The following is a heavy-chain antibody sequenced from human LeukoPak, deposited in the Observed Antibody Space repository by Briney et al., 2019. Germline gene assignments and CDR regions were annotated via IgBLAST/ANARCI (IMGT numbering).Heavy chain of an antibody. D-gene: IGHD2-2*01. CDR1: GGSFSGYY. V-gene: IGHV4-34*01. Sequence: SETLSLTCAVYGGSFSGYYWSWIRQPPGKGLEWIGEINHSGSTNYNPSLKSRVTISVDTSKNQFSLKLSSVTAADTAVYYCARGAPPYCSSTSRYFRYYYYYMDVWGKGTTVTVSS. J-gene: IGHJ6*03. CDR3: ARGAPPYCSSTSRYFRYYYYYMDV. CDR2: INHSGST.